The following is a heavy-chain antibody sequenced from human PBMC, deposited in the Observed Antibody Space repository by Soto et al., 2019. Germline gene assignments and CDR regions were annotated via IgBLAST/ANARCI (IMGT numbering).Heavy chain of an antibody. CDR3: ARVRYDRSGFDH. Sequence: QVQLQESGPGLVRPSGALSVTCAVSGDSISRSHWWSWVRQSPGKGLEWIGEISHSGIINYNPSLKSRVTISGDKSKNQLSLKLTSVTAADTAVYYCARVRYDRSGFDHWGQGTLVSVSS. J-gene: IGHJ4*02. CDR1: GDSISRSHW. D-gene: IGHD3-22*01. V-gene: IGHV4-4*02. CDR2: ISHSGII.